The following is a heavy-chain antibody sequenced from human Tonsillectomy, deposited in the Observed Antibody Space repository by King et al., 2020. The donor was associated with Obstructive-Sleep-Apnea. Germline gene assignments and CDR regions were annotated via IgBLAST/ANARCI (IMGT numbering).Heavy chain of an antibody. J-gene: IGHJ5*02. D-gene: IGHD1-1*01. Sequence: QLVQSGAEVKKPGASVKVSCKASGYTFTGYYMHWVRQAPGQGLEWMGWINPNSGGTNKAQRFQGRVTLTMDPSISTAYMELSRLRSDTTAVYYCARGGTTGSRRAYNWFDTWGQGTLVTVSS. CDR1: GYTFTGYY. V-gene: IGHV1-2*02. CDR3: ARGGTTGSRRAYNWFDT. CDR2: INPNSGGT.